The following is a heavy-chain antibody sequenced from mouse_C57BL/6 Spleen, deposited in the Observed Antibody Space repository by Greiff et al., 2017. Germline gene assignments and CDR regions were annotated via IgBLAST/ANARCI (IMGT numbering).Heavy chain of an antibody. D-gene: IGHD2-1*01. Sequence: EVKLMESGGGLVKPGGSLKLSCAASGFTFSSYTMSWVRQTPEKRLEWVATISGGGGNTYYPDSVTGRFTISSDNAKYTLYLQMSSLRSEDTALYYCARHYGNYGGYFDVWGTGTTVTVAS. J-gene: IGHJ1*03. CDR1: GFTFSSYT. V-gene: IGHV5-9*01. CDR3: ARHYGNYGGYFDV. CDR2: ISGGGGNT.